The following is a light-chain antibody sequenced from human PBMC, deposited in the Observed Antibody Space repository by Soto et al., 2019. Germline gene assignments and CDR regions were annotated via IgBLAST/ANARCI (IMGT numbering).Light chain of an antibody. Sequence: DIQMTQSPSSLSASVGDRVTITCRASQGISSSLAWYQQKPGKVPQLLIYAASTLQSGVPSRFSGSGSGTDFTLCISSLQPEDVATYYCQKYNSDQFTFGPGTKVDIK. V-gene: IGKV1-27*01. J-gene: IGKJ3*01. CDR1: QGISSS. CDR2: AAS. CDR3: QKYNSDQFT.